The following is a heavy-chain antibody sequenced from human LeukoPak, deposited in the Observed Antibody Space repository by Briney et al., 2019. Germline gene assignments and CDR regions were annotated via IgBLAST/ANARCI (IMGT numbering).Heavy chain of an antibody. V-gene: IGHV4-39*07. J-gene: IGHJ4*02. D-gene: IGHD3-10*01. CDR1: GGSISSSSYY. Sequence: KASETLSLTCTVSGGSISSSSYYWGWLRQPPGKGLEWIGSIYYSGSTYYNPSLKSRVTISVDTSKDQFSLKLSSVTAADTAVYYCAREATYYYGSGRDYWGQGTLVTVSS. CDR2: IYYSGST. CDR3: AREATYYYGSGRDY.